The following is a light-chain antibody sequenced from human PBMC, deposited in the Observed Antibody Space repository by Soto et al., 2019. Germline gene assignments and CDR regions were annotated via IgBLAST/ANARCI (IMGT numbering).Light chain of an antibody. Sequence: EIVMTQSPATLSVSPGERATLSCRASQTVSSNLAWYQQKPGQAPRLLIHGASTRAAGIPARFSGSGSGTEFTLTISILQSEDFAVYYCQQYNDWPPFTVGPGTRVDIK. CDR1: QTVSSN. J-gene: IGKJ3*01. CDR2: GAS. CDR3: QQYNDWPPFT. V-gene: IGKV3-15*01.